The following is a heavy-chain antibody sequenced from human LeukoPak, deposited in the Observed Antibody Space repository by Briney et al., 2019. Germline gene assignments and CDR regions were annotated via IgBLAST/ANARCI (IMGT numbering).Heavy chain of an antibody. Sequence: GGSLRLSCADSGFTFDDYAMHWVRQAPGKGLEWVSGISWNSGSIGYADSVKGRFTISRDNAKNSLYLQMNSLRAEDTALYYCAKARGQWLVRNYFDYWGQGTLVTVSS. CDR2: ISWNSGSI. V-gene: IGHV3-9*01. D-gene: IGHD6-19*01. CDR3: AKARGQWLVRNYFDY. J-gene: IGHJ4*02. CDR1: GFTFDDYA.